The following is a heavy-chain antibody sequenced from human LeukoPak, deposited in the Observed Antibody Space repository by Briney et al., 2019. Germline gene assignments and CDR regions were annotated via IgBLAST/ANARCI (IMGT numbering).Heavy chain of an antibody. CDR2: IGTAGDT. Sequence: GGYLRLSCAASGFTFSSYDMHWVRQATGKGLEWVSAIGTAGDTYYPGSVKGRFTISRENAKNSLYLQMNSLRAEDTAVYYCARYVVAGTGVYYFDYWGQGTLVTVSS. CDR3: ARYVVAGTGVYYFDY. D-gene: IGHD6-19*01. V-gene: IGHV3-13*01. J-gene: IGHJ4*02. CDR1: GFTFSSYD.